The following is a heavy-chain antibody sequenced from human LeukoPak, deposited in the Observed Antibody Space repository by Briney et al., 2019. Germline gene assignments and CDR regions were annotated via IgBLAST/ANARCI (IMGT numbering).Heavy chain of an antibody. J-gene: IGHJ1*01. CDR1: GFTFSNYA. Sequence: GGSLRLSCAASGFTFSNYAMSWVRQAPGKGLERVSVINAYGNTTFYADSVKGRFTVSRDNSKNTLYMLVNSLRAEDTAVYYCAKEYLLSSKWYEFLQHWGQGTLVTVSS. CDR3: AKEYLLSSKWYEFLQH. CDR2: INAYGNTT. D-gene: IGHD6-13*01. V-gene: IGHV3-23*01.